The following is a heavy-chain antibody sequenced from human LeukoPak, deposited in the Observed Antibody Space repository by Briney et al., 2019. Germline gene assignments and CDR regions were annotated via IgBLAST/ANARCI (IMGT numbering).Heavy chain of an antibody. CDR2: IIPILGIA. J-gene: IGHJ6*02. V-gene: IGHV1-69*04. CDR3: AKTGYCSDGSCYSNYYYGMDV. CDR1: GGTFSSYA. D-gene: IGHD2-15*01. Sequence: SVKVSCKASGGTFSSYAISWVRQAPGQGLEWMGRIIPILGIANYAQKFQGRVTITADKSTSTAYMELSSLRSEDTAVYYCAKTGYCSDGSCYSNYYYGMDVWGQGTTVTVSS.